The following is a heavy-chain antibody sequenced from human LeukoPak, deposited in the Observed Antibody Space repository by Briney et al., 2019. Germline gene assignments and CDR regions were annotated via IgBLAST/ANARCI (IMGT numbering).Heavy chain of an antibody. CDR1: GFSVSTNY. CDR2: IYGGGST. CDR3: VREPVGVPAANY. Sequence: PGGSLRLSCVASGFSVSTNYMTWVRQAPGKGLEWVSHIYGGGSTYYADSVRGRFSISRDNSKNTQYLQMNILRAEDTAVYYCVREPVGVPAANYWGQGTLVTVSS. V-gene: IGHV3-53*01. D-gene: IGHD2-2*01. J-gene: IGHJ4*02.